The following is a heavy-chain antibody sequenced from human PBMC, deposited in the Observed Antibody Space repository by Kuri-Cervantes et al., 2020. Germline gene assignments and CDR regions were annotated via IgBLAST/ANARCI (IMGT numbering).Heavy chain of an antibody. J-gene: IGHJ4*02. CDR2: INPNSGGT. D-gene: IGHD2-8*01. CDR1: GYTFTGYY. CDR3: VKWVPLRVRSAVADY. V-gene: IGHV1-2*02. Sequence: ASVKVSCKASGYTFTGYYMHWVRQAPGQGLEWMGWINPNSGGTNYAQKFQGRVTMARDTSISTAYMELSRLRSDDTAVYYCVKWVPLRVRSAVADYWGQGTLVTVSS.